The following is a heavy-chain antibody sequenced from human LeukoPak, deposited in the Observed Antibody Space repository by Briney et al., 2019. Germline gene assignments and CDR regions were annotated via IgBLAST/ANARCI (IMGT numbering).Heavy chain of an antibody. J-gene: IGHJ4*02. Sequence: SETLSLTCTVSGGSISSYYWSWIRQPPGKGLEWIEYIYYSGSTNYNPSLKSRVTISVDTSKNQFSLKLSSVTAADTAVYYCARGRVGATSWGNPRRAPHFDYWGQGTLVTVSS. CDR2: IYYSGST. CDR1: GGSISSYY. V-gene: IGHV4-59*01. D-gene: IGHD1-26*01. CDR3: ARGRVGATSWGNPRRAPHFDY.